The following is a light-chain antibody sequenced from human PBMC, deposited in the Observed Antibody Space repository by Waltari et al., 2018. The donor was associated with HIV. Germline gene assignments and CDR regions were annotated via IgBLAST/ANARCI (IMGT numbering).Light chain of an antibody. CDR3: SSYVVNSTPYV. Sequence: QSALTQPASVSGSPGQSITISCTGTSNDVGRYDYVSWYQHHPGKAPKLVIDEVTNRPSGISNRFSGSKSGNTASLTISGLQAEDEADYYCSSYVVNSTPYVFGSGTKVTVL. CDR1: SNDVGRYDY. V-gene: IGLV2-14*01. CDR2: EVT. J-gene: IGLJ1*01.